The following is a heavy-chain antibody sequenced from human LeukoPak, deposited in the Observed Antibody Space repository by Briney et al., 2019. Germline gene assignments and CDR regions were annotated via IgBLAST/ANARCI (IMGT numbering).Heavy chain of an antibody. CDR2: INTNTGYP. J-gene: IGHJ4*02. D-gene: IGHD6-19*01. CDR3: ARAGSSGWYEWDDY. Sequence: ASVKVSCKASGYTFTTYGINWVRQAPGQGLEWMGWINTNTGYPTYAQGFTGRFVFSLDTSVSTAYLQISSLKAEDTAVYYCARAGSSGWYEWDDYWGQGTLVTVSS. V-gene: IGHV7-4-1*02. CDR1: GYTFTTYG.